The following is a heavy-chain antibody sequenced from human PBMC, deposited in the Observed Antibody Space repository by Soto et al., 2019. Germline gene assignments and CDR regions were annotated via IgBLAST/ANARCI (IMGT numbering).Heavy chain of an antibody. CDR1: GYTFTSYG. Sequence: AASVKVSCKASGYTFTSYGISWVRQAPGQGLEWMGWISAYNGNTNYAQKLQGRVTMTTDTSTSTAYMELRSLRSDDTAVYYCASWLDTMVRGPGLAFDIWGQGTMVTVSS. D-gene: IGHD3-10*01. CDR3: ASWLDTMVRGPGLAFDI. V-gene: IGHV1-18*01. CDR2: ISAYNGNT. J-gene: IGHJ3*02.